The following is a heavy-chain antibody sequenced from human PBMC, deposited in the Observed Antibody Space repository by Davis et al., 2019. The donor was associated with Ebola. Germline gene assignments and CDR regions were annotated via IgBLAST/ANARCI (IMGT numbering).Heavy chain of an antibody. Sequence: PGGSLRLSCAASGFSFSSYEMTWVRQAPGGGLEWVSYIGPSGSDIAYADSVRGRFTISRDNAKNSLYLQMNSLRAEDTAVFYCASNNDWRFDHWGQGALVTVSS. D-gene: IGHD3-9*01. CDR1: GFSFSSYE. CDR2: IGPSGSDI. CDR3: ASNNDWRFDH. J-gene: IGHJ4*02. V-gene: IGHV3-48*03.